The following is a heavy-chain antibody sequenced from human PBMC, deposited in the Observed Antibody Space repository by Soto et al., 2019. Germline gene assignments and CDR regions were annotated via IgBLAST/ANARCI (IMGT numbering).Heavy chain of an antibody. J-gene: IGHJ3*02. CDR3: ARATGPNVVRGVILPPYAFDI. D-gene: IGHD3-10*01. CDR1: GYTFTSYG. Sequence: QVQLVQSGAEVKKPGASVQVSCKASGYTFTSYGISSVRQAPGQGLEWMGWISAYNGNTKYAQKLQGIVTMTTDTTTSTAYMKLGSLRSDYTAVYYCARATGPNVVRGVILPPYAFDIWGQGTMVTVSS. V-gene: IGHV1-18*01. CDR2: ISAYNGNT.